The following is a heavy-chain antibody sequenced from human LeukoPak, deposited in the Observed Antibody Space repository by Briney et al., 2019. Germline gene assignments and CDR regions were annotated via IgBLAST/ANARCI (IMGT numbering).Heavy chain of an antibody. D-gene: IGHD2-8*01. CDR2: MRGNGET. V-gene: IGHV3-23*01. Sequence: GGSLRLSCAASGLSFSSFAMSWVRQGPAGGLEWVSSMRGNGETFYADSAKGRFTLSSDSSRNTVYFQLNNMIVEDTAIYYCARASWVSSTDAVRWGQGTLVTVSS. CDR3: ARASWVSSTDAVR. CDR1: GLSFSSFA. J-gene: IGHJ4*02.